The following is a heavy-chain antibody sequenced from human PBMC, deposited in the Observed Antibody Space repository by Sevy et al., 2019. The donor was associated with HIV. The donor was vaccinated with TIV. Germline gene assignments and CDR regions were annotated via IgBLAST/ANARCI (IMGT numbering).Heavy chain of an antibody. Sequence: GGSLRLSCEGSGYIFSNYWMHWVRQAPGKGLERVLRVNRDGGDTAYADSVNGRFTISRDNAENTMSLQMNSLRAEDTCREYCVAANSGEDYWGQGTQVTVSS. J-gene: IGHJ4*02. CDR1: GYIFSNYW. CDR2: VNRDGGDT. CDR3: VAANSGEDY. V-gene: IGHV3-74*01. D-gene: IGHD2-21*01.